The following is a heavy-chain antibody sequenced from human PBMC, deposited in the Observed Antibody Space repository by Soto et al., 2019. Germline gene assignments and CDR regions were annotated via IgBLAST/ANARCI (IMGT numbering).Heavy chain of an antibody. V-gene: IGHV1-69*01. J-gene: IGHJ3*02. D-gene: IGHD3-10*01. CDR1: GGTFSSYA. CDR3: ARDRGYGSGSYDAFDI. CDR2: IIPIFGTA. Sequence: QVQLVQSGAEVKKPGSSVKVSCKASGGTFSSYAISWVRQAPGQGLEWMGGIIPIFGTANYAQKFQGRVTIPADESTSTAYMELSSLRSEDTAVYYCARDRGYGSGSYDAFDIWGQGTMVTVSS.